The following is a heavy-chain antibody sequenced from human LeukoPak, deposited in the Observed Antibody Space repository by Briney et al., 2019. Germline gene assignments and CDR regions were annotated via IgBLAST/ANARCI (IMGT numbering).Heavy chain of an antibody. D-gene: IGHD5-12*01. J-gene: IGHJ4*02. CDR1: GGTFSSYA. CDR3: ARGSGYSGRNDY. V-gene: IGHV1-69*05. CDR2: IIPIFGTA. Sequence: LVKVSCKASGGTFSSYAISWVRQAPGQGLEWMGGIIPIFGTANYAQKFQGRVTITTDESTSTAYMELSSLRSEDTAVYYCARGSGYSGRNDYWGQGTLVTVSS.